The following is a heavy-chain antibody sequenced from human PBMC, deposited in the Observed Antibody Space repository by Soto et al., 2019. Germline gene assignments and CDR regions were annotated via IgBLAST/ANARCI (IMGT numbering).Heavy chain of an antibody. CDR1: GGSFSGDY. Sequence: SETLSLTCAVYGGSFSGDYWSWIRQPPGKGLEWIGEINHSGSTNYNPSLKSRFTISIDNAKNKLYLKLNTVTAADTAVYYCARDTGAKEYYYYGMYVWGQGTTVTVSS. CDR3: ARDTGAKEYYYYGMYV. J-gene: IGHJ6*02. D-gene: IGHD3-10*01. V-gene: IGHV4-34*10. CDR2: INHSGST.